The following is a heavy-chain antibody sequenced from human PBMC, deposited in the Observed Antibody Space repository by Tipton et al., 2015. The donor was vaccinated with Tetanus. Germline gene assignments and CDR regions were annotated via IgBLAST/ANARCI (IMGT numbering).Heavy chain of an antibody. V-gene: IGHV4-30-2*01. Sequence: TLSLTCAVSGGSISSGGYSWSWIRQPPGKGLEWIGYIYHSGSTYYNPSLKSRVTISVDRSKNQFSLKLSSVTAADTAVYYCARKYGSGSSDIFDSWGQGTLVTVSS. J-gene: IGHJ4*02. D-gene: IGHD3-10*01. CDR3: ARKYGSGSSDIFDS. CDR1: GGSISSGGYS. CDR2: IYHSGST.